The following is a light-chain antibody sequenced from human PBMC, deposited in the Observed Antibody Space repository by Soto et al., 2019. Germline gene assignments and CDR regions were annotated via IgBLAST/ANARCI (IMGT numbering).Light chain of an antibody. Sequence: QSALTQPASVSGSPGQSITISCTGTSSDVGSHNFVSWYQQRPAKAPKLMIFEVTKRPSGVSSRFSASKSGNTASLTISGVQAEDEADYYCCSYAGTTTWVFGGGTKVTVL. V-gene: IGLV2-23*02. CDR3: CSYAGTTTWV. CDR2: EVT. J-gene: IGLJ2*01. CDR1: SSDVGSHNF.